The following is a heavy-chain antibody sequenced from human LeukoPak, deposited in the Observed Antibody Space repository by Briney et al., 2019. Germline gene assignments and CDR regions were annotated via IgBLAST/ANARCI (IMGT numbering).Heavy chain of an antibody. D-gene: IGHD3-22*01. J-gene: IGHJ6*03. V-gene: IGHV4-39*07. CDR1: GGSISSSSYY. Sequence: SETLSLTCTVSGGSISSSSYYWAWIRQPPGKGLEWIVTINNSGSTFYNPSLKSRVTISVDTSKNQFSLKLSSVTAADTAVYYCTRGSIAYYYMDVWGKGTTVTISS. CDR3: TRGSIAYYYMDV. CDR2: INNSGST.